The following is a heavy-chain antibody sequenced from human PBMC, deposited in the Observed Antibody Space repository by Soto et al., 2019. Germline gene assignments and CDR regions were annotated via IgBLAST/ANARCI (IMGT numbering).Heavy chain of an antibody. CDR2: ITKSGNAR. CDR1: GFTFSDYD. CDR3: ARNGGTFDP. J-gene: IGHJ5*02. V-gene: IGHV3-11*01. Sequence: QVQLVESGGGLVKPGGSLRLSCAASGFTFSDYDMSWIRQAPGKGLEWVSYITKSGNARFYADSVKCRFTISRDNAKNSLYLQMNSLRAEDTALYYCARNGGTFDPWGQGTLVTVSS. D-gene: IGHD7-27*01.